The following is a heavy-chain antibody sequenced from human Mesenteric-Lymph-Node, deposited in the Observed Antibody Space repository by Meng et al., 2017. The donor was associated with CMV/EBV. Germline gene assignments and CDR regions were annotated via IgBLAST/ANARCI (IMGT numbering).Heavy chain of an antibody. V-gene: IGHV3-74*01. Sequence: GESLKISGEVSGLTFSDYWMHWDRQAPGKGLGWVSRIRGDGNDKTYADSVGGRFTISRDNAKNTMYLQMNSLRVEDTAVYYCARDLVFGSGSMGDWGQGTVVTVSS. CDR3: ARDLVFGSGSMGD. J-gene: IGHJ4*02. CDR1: GLTFSDYW. D-gene: IGHD3-10*01. CDR2: IRGDGNDK.